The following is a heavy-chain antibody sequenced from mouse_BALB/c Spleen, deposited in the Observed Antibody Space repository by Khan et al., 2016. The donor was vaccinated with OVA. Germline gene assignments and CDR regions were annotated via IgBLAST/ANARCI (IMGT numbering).Heavy chain of an antibody. CDR3: ARENYYGSSHYAMDY. Sequence: DLVKPGASVKLSCKASGYTFTGYWINWIKQRPGQGLEWIGRISPGSGTPYYNEMFKGKATLTVDTSSSTAYIQLSSLSSEDSAVYFCARENYYGSSHYAMDYWGQGTSVTVSS. V-gene: IGHV1S41*01. CDR2: ISPGSGTP. J-gene: IGHJ4*01. CDR1: GYTFTGYW. D-gene: IGHD1-1*01.